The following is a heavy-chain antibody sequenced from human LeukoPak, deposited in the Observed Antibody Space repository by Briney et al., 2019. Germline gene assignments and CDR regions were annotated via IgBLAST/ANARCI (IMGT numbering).Heavy chain of an antibody. V-gene: IGHV3-23*01. D-gene: IGHD3-9*01. J-gene: IGHJ4*02. CDR2: ISGSGGST. Sequence: PGGSLRPSCAVSGFTFSNYAMSWVRQAPGKGLEWVSAISGSGGSTYYADSVKGRFTISRDNSKNTLYLQMNSLRAEDTAVYYCAKPRDILTGYQHFDYWGQGTLVTVSS. CDR3: AKPRDILTGYQHFDY. CDR1: GFTFSNYA.